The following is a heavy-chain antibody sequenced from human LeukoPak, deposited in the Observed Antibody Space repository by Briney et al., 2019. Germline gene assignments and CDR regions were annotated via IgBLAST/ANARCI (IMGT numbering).Heavy chain of an antibody. Sequence: ASVKVSCKASGGTFSSYAISWVRQAPGQGLEGMGRIIPILGIANYAQKLQGRVTITADKSTSTAYMELSSLRSEDTAVYYCARDRFGGVGATPSYFDYWGQGTLVTVSS. J-gene: IGHJ4*02. CDR1: GGTFSSYA. V-gene: IGHV1-69*04. CDR2: IIPILGIA. D-gene: IGHD1-26*01. CDR3: ARDRFGGVGATPSYFDY.